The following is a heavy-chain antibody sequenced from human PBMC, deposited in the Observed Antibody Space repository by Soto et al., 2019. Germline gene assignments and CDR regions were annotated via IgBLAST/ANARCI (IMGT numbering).Heavy chain of an antibody. D-gene: IGHD1-1*01. CDR1: GGSFSGYY. CDR2: INHSGST. V-gene: IGHV4-34*01. CDR3: ARAREQYGKGMNELDY. J-gene: IGHJ4*02. Sequence: SETLSLTCAVYGGSFSGYYWSWIRQPPGKGLEWIGEINHSGSTNYNPSLKSRVTISVDTSKNQFSLKLSSVTAADTAVYYCARAREQYGKGMNELDYWGQGTLVTVSS.